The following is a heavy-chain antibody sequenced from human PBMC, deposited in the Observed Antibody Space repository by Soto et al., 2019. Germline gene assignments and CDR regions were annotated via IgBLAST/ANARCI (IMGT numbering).Heavy chain of an antibody. Sequence: GGSLRLSCAASGFTFSSYAMSWVRQAPGKGLEWVSAISGSGGSTYYADSVKGRFTISRDNSKNTLYLQMHSLGGEDTAVYYCAKGQGWPVTTTFDLWGQGNLVTVS. V-gene: IGHV3-23*01. CDR2: ISGSGGST. J-gene: IGHJ4*02. CDR1: GFTFSSYA. D-gene: IGHD6-19*01. CDR3: AKGQGWPVTTTFDL.